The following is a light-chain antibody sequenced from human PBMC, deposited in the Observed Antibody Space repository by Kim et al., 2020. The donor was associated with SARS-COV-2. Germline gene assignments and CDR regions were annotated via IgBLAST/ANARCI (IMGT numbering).Light chain of an antibody. Sequence: PGGTVTLTCGSSTGAVTSGHYPYWFQQRPGQAPRTLMYDTHNKHSWTPARFSGSLLGGKAALTLSGAQPEDEAEYYCLLSYRGVRVFGGGTQLTVL. V-gene: IGLV7-46*01. J-gene: IGLJ3*02. CDR1: TGAVTSGHY. CDR2: DTH. CDR3: LLSYRGVRV.